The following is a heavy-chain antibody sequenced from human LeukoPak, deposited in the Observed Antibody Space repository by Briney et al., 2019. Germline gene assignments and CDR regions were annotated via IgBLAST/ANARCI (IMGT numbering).Heavy chain of an antibody. CDR3: ASASIAVAGTKLNDY. J-gene: IGHJ4*02. Sequence: GGSLRLACAASGFTVSSNYTSWVRQAAGKGLEWVSVIYSGGSTYYADSVKGRFTFSRDNSKTTLYLQMTSLRAEDTAVYYCASASIAVAGTKLNDYWGQGTLVTVSS. CDR2: IYSGGST. CDR1: GFTVSSNY. D-gene: IGHD6-19*01. V-gene: IGHV3-53*01.